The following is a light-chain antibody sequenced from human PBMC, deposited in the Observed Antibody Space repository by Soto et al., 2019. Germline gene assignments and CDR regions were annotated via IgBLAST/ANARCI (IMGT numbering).Light chain of an antibody. CDR2: HND. Sequence: QSVLTQPPSVSAAPGQRVTISCSGSSSNIGGNHVSWYQHLPRTAPKLLIYHNDRRPSGIPDRFSGSKSGTSATLAITGLQPGDEADYYCATWDASPYLGVVFGGGTKLTVL. CDR1: SSNIGGNH. CDR3: ATWDASPYLGVV. J-gene: IGLJ2*01. V-gene: IGLV1-51*01.